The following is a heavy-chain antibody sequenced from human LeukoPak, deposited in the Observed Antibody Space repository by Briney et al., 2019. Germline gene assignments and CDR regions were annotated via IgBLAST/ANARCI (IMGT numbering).Heavy chain of an antibody. CDR1: GFTFSSYG. V-gene: IGHV3-30*02. CDR3: AKGPHYYGSGSFVDY. J-gene: IGHJ4*02. Sequence: GGSLRLSCAASGFTFSSYGMHWVRQAPGKGLEWVAFIRYVGSNKYYADSVKGRFTISRDNSKNTLYLQMNSLRAEDTAVYYCAKGPHYYGSGSFVDYWGQGTLVTVSS. D-gene: IGHD3-10*01. CDR2: IRYVGSNK.